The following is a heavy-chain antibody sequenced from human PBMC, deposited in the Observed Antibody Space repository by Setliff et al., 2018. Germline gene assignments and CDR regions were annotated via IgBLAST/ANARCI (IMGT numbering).Heavy chain of an antibody. V-gene: IGHV1-8*03. CDR2: MNPNSGNT. CDR3: ARRGLGYDFRSGYYTMYYFDY. D-gene: IGHD3-3*01. Sequence: ASVKVSCKASGYTFTSYDINWVRQATGQGLEWMGWMNPNSGNTGYAQKFQGRVTITRNTSISTAYMELSSLRSEDTAVYYCARRGLGYDFRSGYYTMYYFDYWGQGTLVTVSS. CDR1: GYTFTSYD. J-gene: IGHJ4*02.